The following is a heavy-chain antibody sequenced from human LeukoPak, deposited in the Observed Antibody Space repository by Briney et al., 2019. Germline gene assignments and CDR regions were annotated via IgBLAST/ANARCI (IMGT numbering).Heavy chain of an antibody. CDR3: ARDSIVATTGAPSAWY. CDR1: GYTFTSYY. Sequence: AASVKVSCKASGYTFTSYYMHWVRQAPGQGLEWMGIINPSGGSTSYAQKFQGRVTMTRDTSTSTVYMELSSLRSEDTAVYYCARDSIVATTGAPSAWYWGQGTLVTVSS. V-gene: IGHV1-46*01. D-gene: IGHD5-12*01. J-gene: IGHJ4*02. CDR2: INPSGGST.